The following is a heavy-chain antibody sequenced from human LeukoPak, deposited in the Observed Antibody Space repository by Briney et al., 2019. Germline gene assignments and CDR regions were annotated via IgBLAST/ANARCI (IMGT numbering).Heavy chain of an antibody. J-gene: IGHJ6*04. V-gene: IGHV3-21*01. D-gene: IGHD3-16*01. Sequence: GGSLRLSCATSGFTFSSYETNWVRQAPGKGLEWVSSISSRSTYIYHADSVKGRFTISRDNAKNSLFLQMNSLRAEDTAVYFCAKSTRAVMAMMDVWGKGTTVTVSS. CDR2: ISSRSTYI. CDR1: GFTFSSYE. CDR3: AKSTRAVMAMMDV.